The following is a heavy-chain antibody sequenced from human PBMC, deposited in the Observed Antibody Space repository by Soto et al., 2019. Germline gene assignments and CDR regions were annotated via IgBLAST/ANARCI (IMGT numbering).Heavy chain of an antibody. Sequence: ASVKVSCKASGYTFTGYYMHWVRQAPGQGLEWMGWINPNSGGTNYAQKFQGWVTMTRDTSISTAYMELSRLRPDDTAVYYCARDRGNEFFFISTSCYIGDPYYYRDVWGKGTKVTVPS. CDR1: GYTFTGYY. V-gene: IGHV1-2*04. J-gene: IGHJ6*03. CDR3: ARDRGNEFFFISTSCYIGDPYYYRDV. CDR2: INPNSGGT. D-gene: IGHD2-2*02.